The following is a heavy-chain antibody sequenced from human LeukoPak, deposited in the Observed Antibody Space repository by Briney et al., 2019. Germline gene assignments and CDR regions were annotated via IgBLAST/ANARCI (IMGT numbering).Heavy chain of an antibody. J-gene: IGHJ4*02. CDR1: GFTFNNYA. V-gene: IGHV3-23*01. CDR2: ISGSGGST. Sequence: PGGSLRLSCAASGFTFNNYAMSWVRQAPGKGLEWVSGISGSGGSTNYADSVKGRFTISRDNSKNTLYLQMNSLRAEDTAVYYCARGEGLFDYWGQGTLVTVSS. CDR3: ARGEGLFDY.